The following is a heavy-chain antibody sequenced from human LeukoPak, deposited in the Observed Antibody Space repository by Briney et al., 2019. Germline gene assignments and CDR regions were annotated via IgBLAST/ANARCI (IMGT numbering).Heavy chain of an antibody. CDR2: IYYSGST. D-gene: IGHD3-22*01. V-gene: IGHV4-59*01. CDR1: GGSFSGYY. Sequence: SETLSLTCAVYGGSFSGYYWSWIRQPPGKGLEWIGYIYYSGSTNYNPSLKSRVTISVDTSKNQFSLKLSSVTAADTAVYYCARRYYDSSGYYYDAFDIWGQGTMVTVS. CDR3: ARRYYDSSGYYYDAFDI. J-gene: IGHJ3*02.